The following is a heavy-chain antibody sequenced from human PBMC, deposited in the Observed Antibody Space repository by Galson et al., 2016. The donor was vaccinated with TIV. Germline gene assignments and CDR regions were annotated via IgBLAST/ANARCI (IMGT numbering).Heavy chain of an antibody. Sequence: QSGAEVKKPGESLRISCKSSGSSFTSSWIAWVRLLPGKGLQWVGIMYPADSDVRYSPSFEGQVTISPDASISTAYLQWSSLEASDTAIYYCARAPGYSGYSYGYFDDWGQGTLVTVSS. CDR2: MYPADSDV. D-gene: IGHD5-18*01. J-gene: IGHJ4*02. CDR3: ARAPGYSGYSYGYFDD. CDR1: GSSFTSSW. V-gene: IGHV5-51*03.